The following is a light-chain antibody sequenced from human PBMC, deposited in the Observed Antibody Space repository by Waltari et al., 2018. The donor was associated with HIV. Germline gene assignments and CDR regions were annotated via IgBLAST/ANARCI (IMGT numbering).Light chain of an antibody. CDR2: EVT. V-gene: IGLV2-23*02. J-gene: IGLJ3*02. CDR3: CSYAGSSTWV. CDR1: SSAVGSYSL. Sequence: SALTQPASVSASPGQSITISCAGTSSAVGSYSLVSWYQQHPDKAPKSISYEVTKRPTGSSNRFSGSKSGNTASLTISGLQAEDEADYYCCSYAGSSTWVFGGGTKLTVL.